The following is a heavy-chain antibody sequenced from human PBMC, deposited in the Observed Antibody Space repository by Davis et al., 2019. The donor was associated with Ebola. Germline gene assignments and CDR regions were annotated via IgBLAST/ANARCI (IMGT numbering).Heavy chain of an antibody. CDR3: SKDAGYCSSTSCYAGHYGMDV. D-gene: IGHD2-2*01. CDR1: GFVFRSYV. J-gene: IGHJ6*04. CDR2: HGTSGDT. V-gene: IGHV3-23*01. Sequence: GGSLRLSCAASGFVFRSYVMSWVRRAPGKGLEWVSTHGTSGDTYYADSVKGRFTISRDNSKTTLDLHMNSLRAEDTALYYCSKDAGYCSSTSCYAGHYGMDVWGKGTTVTVSS.